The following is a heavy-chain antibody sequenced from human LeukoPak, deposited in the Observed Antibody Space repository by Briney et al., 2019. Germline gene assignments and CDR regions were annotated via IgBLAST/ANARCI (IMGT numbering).Heavy chain of an antibody. CDR2: ISGSGGST. J-gene: IGHJ6*03. Sequence: GGSLRLSCAASGFTFSSYAMSWVRQAPGKGREWVSAISGSGGSTYYADSVKGRFTMLRDNSKNTLYLQMNSLRAEDTAVYYCAKAIAAPEIRFYYYYMDVWGKGTTVTVSS. CDR1: GFTFSSYA. D-gene: IGHD6-13*01. CDR3: AKAIAAPEIRFYYYYMDV. V-gene: IGHV3-23*01.